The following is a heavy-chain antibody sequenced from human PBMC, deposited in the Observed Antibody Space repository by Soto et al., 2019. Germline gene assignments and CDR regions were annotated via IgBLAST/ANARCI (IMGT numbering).Heavy chain of an antibody. CDR3: ARDLGGSSSWYESYYYYYGMDV. J-gene: IGHJ6*02. V-gene: IGHV1-18*01. Sequence: ASVKVSCKASGYTFTSYGISWVRQAPGQGLEWMGWISAYNGNTNYAQKLQGRVTMTTDTSTSTAYMELRSLRSDDTAVYYCARDLGGSSSWYESYYYYYGMDVWGQGTTVTVSS. CDR2: ISAYNGNT. CDR1: GYTFTSYG. D-gene: IGHD6-13*01.